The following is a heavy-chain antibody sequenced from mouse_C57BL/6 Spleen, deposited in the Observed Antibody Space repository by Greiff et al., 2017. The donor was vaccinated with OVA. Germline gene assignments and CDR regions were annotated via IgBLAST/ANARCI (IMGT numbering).Heavy chain of an antibody. CDR2: ISDGGSYT. J-gene: IGHJ2*01. CDR1: GFTFSSYA. Sequence: EVQLVESGGGLVKPGGSLKLSCAASGFTFSSYAMSWVRQTPEKRLEWVATISDGGSYTYYPDNVKGRFTISRDNAKNNLYLQMSHLKSEDTAMYYCARVDGSSYCDYWGQGTTLTVSS. D-gene: IGHD1-1*01. V-gene: IGHV5-4*01. CDR3: ARVDGSSYCDY.